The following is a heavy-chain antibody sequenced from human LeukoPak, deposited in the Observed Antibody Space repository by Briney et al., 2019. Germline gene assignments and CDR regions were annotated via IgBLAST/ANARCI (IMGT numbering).Heavy chain of an antibody. CDR3: ARGRVRPFDY. CDR1: GGSINNYY. V-gene: IGHV4-59*12. Sequence: PSETLSLTCTVSGGSINNYYWSWVRQPPGKGLEWIGYIYYSGSTSYNPSLKGRVTISVDRSKNQFSLNLKSVTAADTAVYYCARGRVRPFDYWGQGTLVTVSS. D-gene: IGHD1-1*01. CDR2: IYYSGST. J-gene: IGHJ4*02.